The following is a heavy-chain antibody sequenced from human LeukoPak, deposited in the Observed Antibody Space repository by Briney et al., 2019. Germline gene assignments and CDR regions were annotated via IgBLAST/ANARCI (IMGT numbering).Heavy chain of an antibody. CDR1: GGSLSNNDYY. D-gene: IGHD3-3*01. CDR3: ARAPRRWAGDLSIFLPYYFDL. J-gene: IGHJ4*02. CDR2: RFYGGTS. V-gene: IGHV4-39*07. Sequence: PSETLSLTCTVSGGSLSNNDYYWGWIRQPPGKGLEWFGSRFYGGTSYYNLSLRSRVTISIHTSENQLSLKLSSVTAADTAVYYCARAPRRWAGDLSIFLPYYFDLWGQGTLVTVSS.